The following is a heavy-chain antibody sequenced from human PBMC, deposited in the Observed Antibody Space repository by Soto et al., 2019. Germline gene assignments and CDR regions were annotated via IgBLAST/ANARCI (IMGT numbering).Heavy chain of an antibody. CDR1: GDSISDTIYY. CDR2: IHYSGST. Sequence: SETQSLTCKVSGDSISDTIYYWGWIRQAPGKGLEWIGSIHYSGSTQFHPSLKTRLTISVDTSKNEFSLRLRSVTAADTAVYSCARHLKGVAAGMASWGQGIQVTVSS. V-gene: IGHV4-39*01. J-gene: IGHJ4*02. CDR3: ARHLKGVAAGMAS. D-gene: IGHD6-19*01.